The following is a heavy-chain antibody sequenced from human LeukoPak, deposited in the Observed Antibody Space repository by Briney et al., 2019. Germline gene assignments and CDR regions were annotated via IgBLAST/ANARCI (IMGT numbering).Heavy chain of an antibody. D-gene: IGHD6-13*01. CDR3: ARDLRKGAYSSGWYDPAY. V-gene: IGHV3-21*01. CDR2: ISSSSSYI. Sequence: PGGSLRLSCAASGFTFSSYSMNWVRQAPGKGLEWVSSISSSSSYIYYADSVKGRFTISRDNAKNSLYLQMNSLRAEDTAVYYCARDLRKGAYSSGWYDPAYWGQGTLVTVSS. CDR1: GFTFSSYS. J-gene: IGHJ4*02.